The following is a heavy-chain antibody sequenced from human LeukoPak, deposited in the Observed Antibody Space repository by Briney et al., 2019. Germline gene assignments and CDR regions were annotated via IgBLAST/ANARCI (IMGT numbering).Heavy chain of an antibody. CDR3: AKGIPSSGCDDAFDI. CDR1: GFTFDDYG. CDR2: INWNGGST. V-gene: IGHV3-20*04. Sequence: PGGSLRLSCAASGFTFDDYGMSWVRQAPGKGLEWVSGINWNGGSTGYADSVKGRFTISRDYAKNSLYLQMNSLRAEDTALYYCAKGIPSSGCDDAFDIWGQGTMVTVSS. J-gene: IGHJ3*02. D-gene: IGHD6-19*01.